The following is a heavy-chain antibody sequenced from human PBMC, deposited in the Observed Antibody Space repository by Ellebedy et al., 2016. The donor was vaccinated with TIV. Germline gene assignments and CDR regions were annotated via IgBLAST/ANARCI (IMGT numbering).Heavy chain of an antibody. CDR1: GGSISSSNW. Sequence: SETLSLTXAVSGGSISSSNWWSWVRQPPGKGLEWIGEIYHSGSTNYNPSLKSRVTISVDKSKNQFSLKLSSVTAADTAVYYCTRAVAADTNWFDPWGQGTLVTVSS. D-gene: IGHD6-19*01. CDR2: IYHSGST. J-gene: IGHJ5*02. V-gene: IGHV4-4*02. CDR3: TRAVAADTNWFDP.